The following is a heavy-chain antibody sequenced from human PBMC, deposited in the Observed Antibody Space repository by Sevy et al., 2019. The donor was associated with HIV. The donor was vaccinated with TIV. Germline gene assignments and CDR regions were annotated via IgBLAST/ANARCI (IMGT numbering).Heavy chain of an antibody. CDR3: ARIGSQLWDRPWLDV. CDR1: GGSLSSYA. D-gene: IGHD5-18*01. J-gene: IGHJ6*02. V-gene: IGHV1-69*05. CDR2: FIPILHTS. Sequence: ASVKVSCKASGGSLSSYAISWVRQAPGPGLEWMGGFIPILHTSKYTQKLQGRLTITTDESTGTANMELSGLRSEDTAIYYCARIGSQLWDRPWLDVWGQGTTVTVSS.